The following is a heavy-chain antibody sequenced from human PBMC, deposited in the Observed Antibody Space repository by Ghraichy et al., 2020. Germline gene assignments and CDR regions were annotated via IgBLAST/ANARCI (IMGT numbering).Heavy chain of an antibody. J-gene: IGHJ4*02. CDR3: ARHYEDYGDYFDY. CDR2: VSGNGIHT. CDR1: GFTFSRYA. D-gene: IGHD4-17*01. Sequence: GSLRLSCAASGFTFSRYAMSWVRQAPGKGLEWVSAVSGNGIHTYYADPAKGRFSISRDNSKNTLYLQMNSLRAEDTAVYYCARHYEDYGDYFDYWGRGTLVTASS. V-gene: IGHV3-23*01.